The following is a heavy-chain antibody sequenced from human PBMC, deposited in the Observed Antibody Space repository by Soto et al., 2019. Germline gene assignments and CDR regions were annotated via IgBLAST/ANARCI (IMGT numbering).Heavy chain of an antibody. CDR2: ISGSGGST. Sequence: GGSLRLSCAASGFTFSNYAMSWVRQAPGKGLEWVSVISGSGGSTYYADSVKGRFTISRDNSKNTLYLQMNSLRAEDTAVYYCAKAGVNDYGDYLGRRNPRISAYFDYWGQGTLVTVSS. J-gene: IGHJ4*02. D-gene: IGHD4-17*01. CDR3: AKAGVNDYGDYLGRRNPRISAYFDY. CDR1: GFTFSNYA. V-gene: IGHV3-23*01.